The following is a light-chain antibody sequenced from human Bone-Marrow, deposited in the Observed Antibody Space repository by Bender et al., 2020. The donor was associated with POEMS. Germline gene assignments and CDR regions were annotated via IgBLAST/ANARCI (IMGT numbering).Light chain of an antibody. J-gene: IGLJ2*01. Sequence: QLLLTQSPSASASLGATVKLTCTLSSELSDYAIAWHQQRPEKGPRFLMKLNVDGGHIKGDGLPDRFSGSSSGAERYLIISNLQSADEADYYCQTWVSGMRVIFGGGTKVTV. V-gene: IGLV4-69*02. CDR2: LNVDGGH. CDR3: QTWVSGMRVI. CDR1: SELSDYA.